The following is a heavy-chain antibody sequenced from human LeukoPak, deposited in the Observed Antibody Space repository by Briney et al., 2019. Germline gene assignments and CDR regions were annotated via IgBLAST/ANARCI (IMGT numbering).Heavy chain of an antibody. Sequence: GGSLRLSCAASGFTFDDYAMSWVRQVPGKGLEWVSGINWDGSSIGYLDSVKGRFTISRDNAKNSLFLQMNGLRAEDTAFYCCARVGKYCTSTSCYSRYYYYMDVWGKGTTVTVS. D-gene: IGHD2-2*02. V-gene: IGHV3-20*04. J-gene: IGHJ6*03. CDR2: INWDGSSI. CDR1: GFTFDDYA. CDR3: ARVGKYCTSTSCYSRYYYYMDV.